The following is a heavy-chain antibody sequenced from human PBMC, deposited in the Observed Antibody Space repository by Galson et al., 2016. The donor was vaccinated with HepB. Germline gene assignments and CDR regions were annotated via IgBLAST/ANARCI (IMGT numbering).Heavy chain of an antibody. Sequence: SVKVSCKASGYTFSTYGIIWVRQAPGQGLEWMGWINAHNGDTNYAQSLRGRVTLTTDRSTSTAYMELRSLRPDDTAVYYCARDYVILGTTAGGEISSWDDTFDIWGQGTIVIVSS. CDR1: GYTFSTYG. CDR3: ARDYVILGTTAGGEISSWDDTFDI. D-gene: IGHD6-13*01. CDR2: INAHNGDT. V-gene: IGHV1-18*01. J-gene: IGHJ3*02.